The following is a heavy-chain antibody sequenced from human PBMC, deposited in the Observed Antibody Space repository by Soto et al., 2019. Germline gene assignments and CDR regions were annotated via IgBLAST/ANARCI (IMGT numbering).Heavy chain of an antibody. Sequence: QVQLQQWGAGLLKPSETLSLTCAVYGGSFSGYYWSWIRQPPGKGLEWIGEINHSGSTNYNPSLKSRVTISVDTSKNQFSLKLSSVTAADTAVYYCARGHQAPPHHLGYWGQGTLVTVSS. CDR2: INHSGST. CDR1: GGSFSGYY. CDR3: ARGHQAPPHHLGY. V-gene: IGHV4-34*01. J-gene: IGHJ4*02.